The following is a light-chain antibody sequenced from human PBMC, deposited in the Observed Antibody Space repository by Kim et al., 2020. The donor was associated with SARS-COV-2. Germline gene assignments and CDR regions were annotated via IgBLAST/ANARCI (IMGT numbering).Light chain of an antibody. CDR1: SSNIGAGYD. CDR2: DNS. J-gene: IGLJ3*02. Sequence: RVIISCTGSSSNIGAGYDVHWYQQHPGTAPKLLIYDNSNRPSGVPDRFSGSKSGTSASLAITGLQAEDEADYYCQSYDSSLSAWVFGGGTQLTVL. V-gene: IGLV1-40*01. CDR3: QSYDSSLSAWV.